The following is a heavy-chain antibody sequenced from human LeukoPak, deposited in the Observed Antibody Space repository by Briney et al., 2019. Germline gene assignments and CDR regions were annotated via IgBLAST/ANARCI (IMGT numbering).Heavy chain of an antibody. CDR2: IYYSGST. CDR1: GGSISSFY. CDR3: ASSTGRAFDI. J-gene: IGHJ3*02. V-gene: IGHV4-59*08. Sequence: SETLSLTCTVSGGSISSFYWSWIRQPPGKGLEWIGYIYYSGSTNHNPSLKSRVTISVDTSKNQFSLKLSSVTAADTAVYYCASSTGRAFDIWGQGTMVTVSS.